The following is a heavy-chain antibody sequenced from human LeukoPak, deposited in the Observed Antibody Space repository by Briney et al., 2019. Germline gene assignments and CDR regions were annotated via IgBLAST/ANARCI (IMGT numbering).Heavy chain of an antibody. CDR1: GYSFSNYW. CDR3: ARHLNPPGGWWAPAGF. Sequence: GESLKISCKGSGYSFSNYWIGWVRQMPGKGLEWMGFINPADSDTTYGPSFQGQVTISADNSISTAYLQWSSLQASDTAMYYCARHLNPPGGWWAPAGFWGQGSLVTVSS. J-gene: IGHJ4*02. CDR2: INPADSDT. V-gene: IGHV5-51*01. D-gene: IGHD2-8*02.